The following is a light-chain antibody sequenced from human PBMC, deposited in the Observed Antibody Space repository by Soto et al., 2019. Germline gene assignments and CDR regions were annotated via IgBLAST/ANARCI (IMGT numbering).Light chain of an antibody. CDR1: QSVSGN. J-gene: IGKJ1*01. CDR3: QQYNNWPRT. CDR2: GAS. Sequence: EIVMTQSPATLSVSPGERATLSCRASQSVSGNLAWYQQKPGQAPRLHIYGASTRATGIPARFSGSGSGTEFTLTISSLQSEDFAVYYCQQYNNWPRTFGQGTKVEIK. V-gene: IGKV3-15*01.